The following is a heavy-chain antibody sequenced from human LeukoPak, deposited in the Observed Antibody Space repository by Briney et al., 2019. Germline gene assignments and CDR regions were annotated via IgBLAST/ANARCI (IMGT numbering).Heavy chain of an antibody. Sequence: PGRSLRLSCAASGFTFSSYGMHWVRQAPGKGLEWVAVISYDGSNKYYADSVEGRFTISRDNSKNTLYLQMNSLRAEDTAVYYCATRPSRFDYWGQGTLVTVSS. CDR3: ATRPSRFDY. CDR2: ISYDGSNK. V-gene: IGHV3-30*03. J-gene: IGHJ4*02. CDR1: GFTFSSYG.